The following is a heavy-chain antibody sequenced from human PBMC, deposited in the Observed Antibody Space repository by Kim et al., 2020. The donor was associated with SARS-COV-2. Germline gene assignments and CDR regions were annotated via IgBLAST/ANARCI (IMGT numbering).Heavy chain of an antibody. CDR2: ISYDGSNK. V-gene: IGHV3-30*04. D-gene: IGHD3-10*01. Sequence: GGSLRLSCAASGFTFSSYAMHWVRQAPGKGLEWVAVISYDGSNKYYADSVKGRFTISRDNSKNTLYLQMNSLRAEDTAVYYCARDPPPMVRGVIYYYYYGMDVWGQGTTVTVSS. J-gene: IGHJ6*02. CDR3: ARDPPPMVRGVIYYYYYGMDV. CDR1: GFTFSSYA.